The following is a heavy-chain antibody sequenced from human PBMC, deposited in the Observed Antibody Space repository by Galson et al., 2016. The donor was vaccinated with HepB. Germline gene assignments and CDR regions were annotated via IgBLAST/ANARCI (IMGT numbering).Heavy chain of an antibody. V-gene: IGHV3-53*01. Sequence: SLRLSCAASGFTVSSNYMSWVRQAPGKGLEWVSVIYSGGSTYYADSVKGRFTISRDNSKNTLYLQMNSLRAEDTAVYYCAKSRGSDQFFESWGQGALVTVSS. D-gene: IGHD3-10*01. CDR3: AKSRGSDQFFES. CDR1: GFTVSSNY. J-gene: IGHJ4*02. CDR2: IYSGGST.